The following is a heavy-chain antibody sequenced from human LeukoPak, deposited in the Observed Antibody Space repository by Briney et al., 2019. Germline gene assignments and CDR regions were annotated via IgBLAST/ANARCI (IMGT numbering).Heavy chain of an antibody. Sequence: PGGSLRLSCAASGFTFSSYAMHWVRQAPGKGLEWVAVISYDGSNKYYADSVKGRFTISRDNSKNTLYLQMNSLRAEDTAVYYCAKDWDDSSGYYYGPGYYGMDVWGQGTTVTVSS. D-gene: IGHD3-22*01. J-gene: IGHJ6*02. CDR2: ISYDGSNK. CDR1: GFTFSSYA. CDR3: AKDWDDSSGYYYGPGYYGMDV. V-gene: IGHV3-30-3*01.